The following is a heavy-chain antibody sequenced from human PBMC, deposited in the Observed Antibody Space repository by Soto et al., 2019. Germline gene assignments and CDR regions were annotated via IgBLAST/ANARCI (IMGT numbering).Heavy chain of an antibody. V-gene: IGHV3-74*01. CDR2: INSDASRT. CDR3: ASAQY. J-gene: IGHJ4*02. CDR1: GFTFGDYW. Sequence: GGSLRLSCAASGFTFGDYWMHWVRQSPGEGLVWISHINSDASRTGYAGSVRGRFTVSRDNARNTVYLQMNSLRAEDTAMYYCASAQYLGQGTLVTVSS.